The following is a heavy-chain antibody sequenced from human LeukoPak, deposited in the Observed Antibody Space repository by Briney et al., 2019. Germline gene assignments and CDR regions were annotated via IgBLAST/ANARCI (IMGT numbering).Heavy chain of an antibody. Sequence: SQTLSLTCTVSGGSISSGTSSWSWIRQHPGKGLEWLGYIFDSGYSYYNPSLKSRLSMSVDASKNRFSLTLSSVTAADTAIYYCAKTNTPDNWFDPWGQGTLVTVSS. CDR1: GGSISSGTSS. V-gene: IGHV4-31*03. J-gene: IGHJ5*02. CDR2: IFDSGYS. CDR3: AKTNTPDNWFDP.